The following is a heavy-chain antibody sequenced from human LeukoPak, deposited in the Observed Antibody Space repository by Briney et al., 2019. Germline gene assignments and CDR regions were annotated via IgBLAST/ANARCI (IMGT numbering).Heavy chain of an antibody. CDR3: ARGYSSSWYDYYGMDV. D-gene: IGHD6-13*01. J-gene: IGHJ6*04. CDR1: GGSFSGYY. Sequence: SETLSLTCAVYGGSFSGYYWSWIRQPPGKGLEWIGEINHSGSTNYNPSLKSRVTISVDTSKNQFSLKLSSVTAADTAVYYCARGYSSSWYDYYGMDVWGKGTTVTVSS. CDR2: INHSGST. V-gene: IGHV4-34*01.